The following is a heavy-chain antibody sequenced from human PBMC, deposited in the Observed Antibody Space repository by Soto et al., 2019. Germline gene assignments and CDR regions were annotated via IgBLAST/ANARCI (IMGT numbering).Heavy chain of an antibody. Sequence: QVQLQQSGAGLLKPTETLSLTSAVYGESFSGYIWTWIRQTPGKGLQWIGQINHSGSASYNPSLKSRVTISVHTSNSQFSLELSSVTAADTAVSYCARGLITGSHYSGGWYYFDSWGQGTQVTVSS. J-gene: IGHJ4*02. CDR2: INHSGSA. CDR1: GESFSGYI. CDR3: ARGLITGSHYSGGWYYFDS. D-gene: IGHD6-19*01. V-gene: IGHV4-34*01.